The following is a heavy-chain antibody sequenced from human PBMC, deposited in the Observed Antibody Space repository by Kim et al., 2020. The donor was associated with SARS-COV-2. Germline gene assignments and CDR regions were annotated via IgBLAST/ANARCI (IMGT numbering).Heavy chain of an antibody. CDR2: KQDGSEK. Sequence: KQDGSEKYYVDSVKGRFTVSRDNAENSLYLQMNGLRAEDTAVYYCSRDLDVWGKGAAVTVSS. V-gene: IGHV3-7*01. J-gene: IGHJ6*04. CDR3: SRDLDV.